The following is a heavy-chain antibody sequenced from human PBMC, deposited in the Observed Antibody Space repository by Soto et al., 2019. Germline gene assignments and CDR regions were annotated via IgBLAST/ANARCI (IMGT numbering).Heavy chain of an antibody. V-gene: IGHV3-33*01. CDR3: ARDEDGYSGYDFVDY. CDR2: IWYDGSNK. D-gene: IGHD5-12*01. Sequence: GGSLRLSCAASGFTFSSYGMHWVRQAPGKGLEWVAVIWYDGSNKYYADSVKGRFTISRDNSKNTLYLQMNSLRAEDTAVYYCARDEDGYSGYDFVDYWCQGTLVTVSS. CDR1: GFTFSSYG. J-gene: IGHJ4*02.